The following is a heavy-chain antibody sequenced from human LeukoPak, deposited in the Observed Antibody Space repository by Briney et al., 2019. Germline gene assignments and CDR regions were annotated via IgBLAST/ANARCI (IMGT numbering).Heavy chain of an antibody. Sequence: ASVKVSCKASGYTFTSYGISWVRQAPGQGLEWMGWISAYNGNTNYAQKLQGRVTMTTDTSTSTAYMELSSLISEDTAVYYCARGTYDSSGYYNFDYWGQGTLVTVSS. CDR3: ARGTYDSSGYYNFDY. D-gene: IGHD3-22*01. CDR1: GYTFTSYG. V-gene: IGHV1-18*01. CDR2: ISAYNGNT. J-gene: IGHJ4*02.